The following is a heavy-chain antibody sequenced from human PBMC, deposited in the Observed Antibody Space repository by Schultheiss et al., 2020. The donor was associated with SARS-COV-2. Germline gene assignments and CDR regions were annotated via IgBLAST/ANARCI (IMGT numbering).Heavy chain of an antibody. Sequence: SQTLSLTCTVSGGSISSGSYYWSWIRQPPGKGLEWIGEINHSGSTYYNPSLKSRVTISVDTSKNQFSLKLSSVTAADTAVYYCARRAGYCSGGSCYAADAFDIWGQGTMVTVSS. CDR3: ARRAGYCSGGSCYAADAFDI. D-gene: IGHD2-15*01. J-gene: IGHJ3*02. CDR2: INHSGST. V-gene: IGHV4-39*01. CDR1: GGSISSGSYY.